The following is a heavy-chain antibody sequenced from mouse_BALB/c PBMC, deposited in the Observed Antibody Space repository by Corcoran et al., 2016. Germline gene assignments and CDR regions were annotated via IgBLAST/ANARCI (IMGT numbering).Heavy chain of an antibody. D-gene: IGHD2-4*01. CDR1: GFDISRYW. Sequence: EVKLLESGGGLVQPGGSLKLSCAASGFDISRYWMSWVRQAPGKGLEWIGEINPDSSTINYTPSLKDKFIISRDNAKNTLYLQMSKVRSEDTDLYYCARNYDRGFDYWGQGTTLTVSS. V-gene: IGHV4-1*02. J-gene: IGHJ2*01. CDR2: INPDSSTI. CDR3: ARNYDRGFDY.